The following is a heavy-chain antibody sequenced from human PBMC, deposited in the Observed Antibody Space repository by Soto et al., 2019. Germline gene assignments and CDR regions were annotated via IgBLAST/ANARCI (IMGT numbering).Heavy chain of an antibody. J-gene: IGHJ6*02. V-gene: IGHV1-46*01. D-gene: IGHD6-19*01. CDR2: INPIGGRT. CDR3: AREGVIIAVAGIPYQYYGMDV. CDR1: GYTFTNYY. Sequence: QVQLVQSGAEVKKPGASVKVSCKASGYTFTNYYMHWVRQAPGQGLEWMGVINPIGGRTTYAQKFQGRVTMTWDTSTSTVYMELSSLRSGDTAVYYCAREGVIIAVAGIPYQYYGMDVWGQGTTVTVSS.